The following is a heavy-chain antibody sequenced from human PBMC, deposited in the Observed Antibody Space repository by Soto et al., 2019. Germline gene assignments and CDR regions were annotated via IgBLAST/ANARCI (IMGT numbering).Heavy chain of an antibody. CDR3: ARDRVGAPTYYFDY. D-gene: IGHD1-26*01. CDR2: IWYDGSNK. J-gene: IGHJ4*02. V-gene: IGHV3-33*01. CDR1: GFTFSSYG. Sequence: GGSLRLSCAASGFTFSSYGMHWVRQAPGKGLEWVAVIWYDGSNKYYADSVKGRFTISRDNSKNTLYLQMNSLRAEDTAVYYCARDRVGAPTYYFDYWGQGTLVTVSS.